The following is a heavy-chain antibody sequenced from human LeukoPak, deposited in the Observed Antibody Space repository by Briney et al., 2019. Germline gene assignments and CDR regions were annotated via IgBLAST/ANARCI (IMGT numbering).Heavy chain of an antibody. CDR2: IDHSGST. Sequence: SETLSLTCAVYGGSFSDYSWSWIRQSPGRGLEWIGEIDHSGSTNYNQSLKSRVAISVDTSKNQVSLKLTSVTAADSALFYCARGSGAYDRTGNFYYYMDVWGKGTTVTVSS. V-gene: IGHV4-34*01. CDR1: GGSFSDYS. CDR3: ARGSGAYDRTGNFYYYMDV. J-gene: IGHJ6*03. D-gene: IGHD3-22*01.